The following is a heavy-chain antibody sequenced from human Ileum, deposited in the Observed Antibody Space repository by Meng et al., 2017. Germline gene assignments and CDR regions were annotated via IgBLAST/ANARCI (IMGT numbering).Heavy chain of an antibody. D-gene: IGHD3-22*01. CDR3: ARDRDSSGYYPY. CDR2: IFYTGAT. V-gene: IGHV4-30-4*01. Sequence: QVQLQESGPGLVNPSQTLSLNCTVSGGSITSVDYYWSWIRQPPGKGLEWIGYIFYTGATYSNPSLKSRVTVSLDTSKSQFSLKLSSVTAADTAVYYCARDRDSSGYYPYWGQGTLVTVSS. J-gene: IGHJ4*02. CDR1: GGSITSVDYY.